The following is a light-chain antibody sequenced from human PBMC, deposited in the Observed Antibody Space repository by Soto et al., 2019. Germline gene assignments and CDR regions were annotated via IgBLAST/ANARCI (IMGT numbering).Light chain of an antibody. CDR3: QQYGSSLLP. CDR2: GAS. Sequence: EIVLTQSPGTLSLSPGERATLSCRASQSVSSSYLAWYQQKPGQAPRLLIYGASSRATGIPDRFSGSGSGTDFTLTISRLEPEDFVVYYCQQYGSSLLPFGQGTKVEIK. J-gene: IGKJ1*01. CDR1: QSVSSSY. V-gene: IGKV3-20*01.